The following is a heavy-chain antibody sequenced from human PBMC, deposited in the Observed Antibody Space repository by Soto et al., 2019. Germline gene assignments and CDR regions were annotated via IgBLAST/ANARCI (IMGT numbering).Heavy chain of an antibody. CDR1: GYTFTSYG. J-gene: IGHJ4*02. V-gene: IGHV1-18*01. D-gene: IGHD6-19*01. CDR3: ASTYDPSGGGPGIAVAGSEWYFDY. Sequence: QVQLVQSGAEVKKPGASVKVSCKASGYTFTSYGISWVRQAPGQGLEWMGWISAYNGNTNYAQKLQGRVTMTTDTSTSTAYMELRSLRSDDTAVYYCASTYDPSGGGPGIAVAGSEWYFDYWGQGTLVTVSS. CDR2: ISAYNGNT.